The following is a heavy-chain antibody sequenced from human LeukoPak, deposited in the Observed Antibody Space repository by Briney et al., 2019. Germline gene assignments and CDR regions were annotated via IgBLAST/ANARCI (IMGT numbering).Heavy chain of an antibody. J-gene: IGHJ4*02. V-gene: IGHV3-21*01. Sequence: GSLRLSCAASGFTFSSYSMNWVRQAPGKGLEWVSSISSSSSYIYYADSVKGRFTISRDNAKNSLYLQMNSLRAEATAVYYCVTAAGLGVYYFDYWGQGTLVTVSS. CDR2: ISSSSSYI. CDR3: VTAAGLGVYYFDY. D-gene: IGHD6-13*01. CDR1: GFTFSSYS.